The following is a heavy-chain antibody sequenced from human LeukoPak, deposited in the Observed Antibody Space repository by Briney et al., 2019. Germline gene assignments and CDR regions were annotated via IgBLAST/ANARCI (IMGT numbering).Heavy chain of an antibody. V-gene: IGHV3-53*04. J-gene: IGHJ6*02. D-gene: IGHD6-19*01. CDR3: AREQWLVRGNYYGMDV. CDR2: IYSGGST. Sequence: GGSLRLSCAASGFTVSSNYMSWVRQAPGKGLEWVSVIYSGGSTYYADSVKGRFTISRHNSKNTLYLQMNSLRAEDTAVYYCAREQWLVRGNYYGMDVWGQGTTVTVSS. CDR1: GFTVSSNY.